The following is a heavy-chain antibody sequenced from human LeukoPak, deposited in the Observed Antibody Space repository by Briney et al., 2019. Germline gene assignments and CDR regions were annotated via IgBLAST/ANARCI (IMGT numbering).Heavy chain of an antibody. V-gene: IGHV3-30*02. D-gene: IGHD3-22*01. J-gene: IGHJ4*02. CDR2: IRYDGSNK. CDR3: AKDPYYYDSGVYSPDY. CDR1: GFTFSSYG. Sequence: GGSLRLSCAASGFTFSSYGMHWVRQAPGKGLEWVAFIRYDGSNKYYADSVKGRFTISRDNSKNTLYLQMNSLRAEDTAVYYCAKDPYYYDSGVYSPDYGGQGPLVTVSS.